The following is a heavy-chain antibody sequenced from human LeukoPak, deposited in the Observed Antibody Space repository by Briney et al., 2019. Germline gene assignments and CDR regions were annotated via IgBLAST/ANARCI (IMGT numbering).Heavy chain of an antibody. CDR3: ARPGSSGTVYYFDH. Sequence: PGGSLRLSCAASGFTFSDYVMTWVRQVPGKGLELVSVISGSGDNTYYADSVKGRSTIARDNSRNTLYLEMNNVRADDTAVYHCARPGSSGTVYYFDHWGQGTLVTVSS. CDR2: ISGSGDNT. CDR1: GFTFSDYV. J-gene: IGHJ4*02. V-gene: IGHV3-23*01. D-gene: IGHD3-10*01.